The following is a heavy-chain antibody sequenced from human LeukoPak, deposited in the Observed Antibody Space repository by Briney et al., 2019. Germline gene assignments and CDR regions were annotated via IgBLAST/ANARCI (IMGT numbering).Heavy chain of an antibody. Sequence: ASVKVSCKASGYTFTSYDINWVRQATGQGLEWMGGFDPEDGETIYAQKFQGRVTMTEDTSTDTAYMELSSLRSEDTAVYYCATAVGATLDAFDIWGQGTMVTVSS. CDR3: ATAVGATLDAFDI. CDR1: GYTFTSYD. CDR2: FDPEDGET. J-gene: IGHJ3*02. V-gene: IGHV1-24*01. D-gene: IGHD1-26*01.